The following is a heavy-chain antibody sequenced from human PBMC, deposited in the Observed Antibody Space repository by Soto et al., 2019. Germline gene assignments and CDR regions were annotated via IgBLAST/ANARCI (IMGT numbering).Heavy chain of an antibody. CDR3: ARYGNRGYCSGGSCYDAKYYFDY. J-gene: IGHJ4*02. CDR1: GYTFTGYY. Sequence: ASVKVSCKASGYTFTGYYMHWVRQAPGQGLEWMGWINPNSGGTNYAQKFQGWVTMTRDTSISTAYMELSRLRSDDTAVYYCARYGNRGYCSGGSCYDAKYYFDYWGQGTLVTVSS. CDR2: INPNSGGT. D-gene: IGHD2-15*01. V-gene: IGHV1-2*04.